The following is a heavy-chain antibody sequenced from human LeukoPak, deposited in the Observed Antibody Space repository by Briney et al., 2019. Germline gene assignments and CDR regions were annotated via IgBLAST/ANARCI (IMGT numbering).Heavy chain of an antibody. D-gene: IGHD2-2*01. J-gene: IGHJ6*03. CDR3: ARDQTALGGSTSGGEYYYYMDV. Sequence: GGSLRLSCADPGFTFSSYWMRWGRAGPGERGGRVANIKQVGSEQYYVDSVKGRFTISRDNAKNSLYLQMNSLRAEDTAVYYCARDQTALGGSTSGGEYYYYMDVWGQGTTVTDSS. CDR2: IKQVGSEQ. CDR1: GFTFSSYW. V-gene: IGHV3-7*01.